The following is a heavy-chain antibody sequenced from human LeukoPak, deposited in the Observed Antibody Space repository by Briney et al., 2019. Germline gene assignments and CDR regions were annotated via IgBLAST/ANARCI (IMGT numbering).Heavy chain of an antibody. V-gene: IGHV4-38-2*01. Sequence: SETLSLTCAVSGYSISSGYYWGWIRQPPGKGLEWIGSIYHSGSTYYNPSLKSRVTISVDTSKNQFSLKLSSVTAADTAVYYCARPVWFGESNWFDPWGQGTLVTVSS. CDR2: IYHSGST. J-gene: IGHJ5*02. CDR1: GYSISSGYY. D-gene: IGHD3-10*01. CDR3: ARPVWFGESNWFDP.